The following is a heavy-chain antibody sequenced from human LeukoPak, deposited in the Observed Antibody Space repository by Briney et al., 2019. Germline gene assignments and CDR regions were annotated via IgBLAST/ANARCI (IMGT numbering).Heavy chain of an antibody. D-gene: IGHD3-22*01. CDR3: ARELVYYDSSGYG. V-gene: IGHV3-30*01. J-gene: IGHJ4*02. CDR2: ISYDGSNK. CDR1: GFTFSSYA. Sequence: GGSLRLSCAASGFTFSSYAMHWVRQAPGKGLEWVAVISYDGSNKYYADSVKGRFTISRDNSKDTLYLQMNSLRAEDTAVYYCARELVYYDSSGYGWGQGTLVTVSS.